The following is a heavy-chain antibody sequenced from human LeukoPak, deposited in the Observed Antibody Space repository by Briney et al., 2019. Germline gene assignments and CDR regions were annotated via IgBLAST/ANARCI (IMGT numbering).Heavy chain of an antibody. CDR3: AKYSSSSLGAFDI. CDR1: GFTFDDYT. Sequence: GGSLRLSCAASGFTFDDYTMHWVRQAPGKGLEWVSLFSWDGGSTYYADSVKGRFTISRDNSKNSLYLQMNSLRAEDTAVYYCAKYSSSSLGAFDIWGQGTMVTVSS. CDR2: FSWDGGST. D-gene: IGHD6-13*01. V-gene: IGHV3-43*01. J-gene: IGHJ3*02.